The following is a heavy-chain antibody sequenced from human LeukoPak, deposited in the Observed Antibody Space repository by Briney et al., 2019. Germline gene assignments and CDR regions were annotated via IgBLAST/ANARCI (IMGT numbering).Heavy chain of an antibody. J-gene: IGHJ3*02. Sequence: GGSLRLSCAASGFTFRSHWMHWVRQAPGKGLVWVSRINGDGSSTSYADSVKGRFTISRDNAKNTLYPQMNSLGVEDTAVYYCARAATGTAGAFDIWGQGTMVTVSS. CDR3: ARAATGTAGAFDI. D-gene: IGHD1-26*01. CDR1: GFTFRSHW. V-gene: IGHV3-74*01. CDR2: INGDGSST.